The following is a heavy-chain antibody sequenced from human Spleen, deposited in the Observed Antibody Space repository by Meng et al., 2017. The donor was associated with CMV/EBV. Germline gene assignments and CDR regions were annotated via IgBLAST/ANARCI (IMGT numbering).Heavy chain of an antibody. V-gene: IGHV3-73*01. CDR1: GFTFSGSA. J-gene: IGHJ4*02. CDR3: ARAPYDYVWGSNTPPHYIDN. D-gene: IGHD3-16*01. CDR2: IRSKANSYAT. Sequence: GESLKISCAASGFTFSGSAMHWVRQASGKGLEWVGRIRSKANSYATAYAASVKGRFTISRDNAKNSLYLQMNSLRGEDTAVYYCARAPYDYVWGSNTPPHYIDNWGQGTLVTVSS.